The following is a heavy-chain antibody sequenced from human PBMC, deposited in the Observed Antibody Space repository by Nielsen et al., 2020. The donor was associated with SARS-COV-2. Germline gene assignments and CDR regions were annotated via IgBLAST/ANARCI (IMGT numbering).Heavy chain of an antibody. V-gene: IGHV3-23*01. CDR1: GFTFPNYA. Sequence: GESLKISCAASGFTFPNYAMNWVRQAPGQGLEWVSNISGGGRSTYYADSVKGRFTISRDNSKYTLYLQMNSLRAEDTAVYFCAKDPLDYGGNSDTFDIWGRGTMVTVSS. CDR3: AKDPLDYGGNSDTFDI. D-gene: IGHD4-23*01. J-gene: IGHJ3*02. CDR2: ISGGGRST.